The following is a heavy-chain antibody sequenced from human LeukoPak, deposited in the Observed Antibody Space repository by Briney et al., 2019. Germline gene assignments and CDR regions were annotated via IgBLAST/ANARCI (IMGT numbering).Heavy chain of an antibody. CDR2: FSWNGAII. CDR1: GFTFDDYA. V-gene: IGHV3-9*01. Sequence: GGSLRLSRAASGFTFDDYAMHWVRQAPGRGLEWVSGFSWNGAIIGYADSVKGRFAISRDNAKNSLYLQMNWLTTEDTALYYCAKGAAAGTSFDYWGQGTLVTVSS. D-gene: IGHD6-13*01. J-gene: IGHJ4*02. CDR3: AKGAAAGTSFDY.